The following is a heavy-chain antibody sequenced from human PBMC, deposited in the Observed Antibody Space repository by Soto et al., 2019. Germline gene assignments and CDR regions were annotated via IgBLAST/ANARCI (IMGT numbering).Heavy chain of an antibody. D-gene: IGHD1-1*01. J-gene: IGHJ4*02. Sequence: QVHLVQSGAEVKKPGASVKVSCKGSGYIFTTYGITWVRQAPGQGLEWMGWISAHNGNTNYAQTLQGRVTVTRDTSTSTAYMELRNLRSDATAVDYCARGRYGDYWGQGALVTVSS. V-gene: IGHV1-18*01. CDR1: GYIFTTYG. CDR2: ISAHNGNT. CDR3: ARGRYGDY.